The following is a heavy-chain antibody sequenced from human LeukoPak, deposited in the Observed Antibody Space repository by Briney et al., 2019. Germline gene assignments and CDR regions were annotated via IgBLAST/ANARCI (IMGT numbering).Heavy chain of an antibody. J-gene: IGHJ4*02. D-gene: IGHD2-21*01. CDR1: GYTFTDYY. CDR3: ARDLGVITNY. CDR2: INPNSGAT. Sequence: ASLKDSCKASGYTFTDYYLHWVRRAPGQGLEWMGWINPNSGATSYAQKFQGRVTMTRDTSISTAYMELSRLRSDDTAVYYCARDLGVITNYWGQGTLVTVSS. V-gene: IGHV1-2*02.